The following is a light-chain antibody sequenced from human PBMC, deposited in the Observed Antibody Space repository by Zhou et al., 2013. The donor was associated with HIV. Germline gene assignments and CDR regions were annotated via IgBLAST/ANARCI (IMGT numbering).Light chain of an antibody. CDR1: QSIYTW. J-gene: IGKJ1*01. V-gene: IGKV1-5*03. CDR2: KAS. CDR3: QQCDSYSRT. Sequence: DIQMTQSPSTLSASIGDRVTITCRASQSIYTWLAWYQHKPGKAPKLLIYKASSLESGVPSRFSGSGSGTDFTLTISSLQPDDFATYYCQQCDSYSRTFGQGTKVEIK.